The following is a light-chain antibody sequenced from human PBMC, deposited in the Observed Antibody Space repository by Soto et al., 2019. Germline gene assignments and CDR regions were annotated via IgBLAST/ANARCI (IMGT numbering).Light chain of an antibody. CDR2: DAS. Sequence: IQLTQSPSTLSESVGDRVTITCRASQSIGDSLAWYQQKPGKAPKLLLYDASTLETGVPSSFSGSGSGTEFTLTISSLQPDDVATYYCQHYNSYSEAFGQGTKVDIK. CDR1: QSIGDS. CDR3: QHYNSYSEA. J-gene: IGKJ1*01. V-gene: IGKV1-5*01.